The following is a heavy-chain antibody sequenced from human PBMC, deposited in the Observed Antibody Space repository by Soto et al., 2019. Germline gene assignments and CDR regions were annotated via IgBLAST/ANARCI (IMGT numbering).Heavy chain of an antibody. D-gene: IGHD3-16*01. CDR3: ATEGSYAYFRN. V-gene: IGHV3-66*01. Sequence: GGSLRLSCAASGFTVSSNYMSWVRQAPGKGLEWVSVIYSGGSTYYADSVKGRFTISRDNSKNTLYLQMNSLRAEDTAVYYCATEGSYAYFRNWGQGTLVTVSS. CDR1: GFTVSSNY. CDR2: IYSGGST. J-gene: IGHJ4*02.